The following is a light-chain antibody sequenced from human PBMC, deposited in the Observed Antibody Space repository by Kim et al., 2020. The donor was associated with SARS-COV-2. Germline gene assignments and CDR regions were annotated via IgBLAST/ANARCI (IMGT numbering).Light chain of an antibody. J-gene: IGKJ4*01. CDR3: QQYNSYSEVT. CDR1: HSIGCW. V-gene: IGKV1-5*03. Sequence: VRDGGTITWRASHSIGCWLAWYPQEPRKAPKLLIYMASSLESGVPARFSGSGSGTEFTLTISSLQPDDFATYYCQQYNSYSEVTLGGGTKLEI. CDR2: MAS.